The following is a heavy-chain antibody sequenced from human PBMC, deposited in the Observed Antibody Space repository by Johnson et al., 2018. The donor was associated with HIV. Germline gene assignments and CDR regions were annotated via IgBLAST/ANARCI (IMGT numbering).Heavy chain of an antibody. CDR1: GFTFSSYG. Sequence: VESGGSLRLSCAASGFTFSSYGMHWVRQAPVKGLEWVGVMSYDGSKENYAASVKGRFTISRDNSKNLLYLQMNSLKTEDTAVYYCTTGSLVANDAFDIWGQGTMVTVSS. J-gene: IGHJ3*02. CDR3: TTGSLVANDAFDI. D-gene: IGHD5-12*01. V-gene: IGHV3-33*05. CDR2: MSYDGSKE.